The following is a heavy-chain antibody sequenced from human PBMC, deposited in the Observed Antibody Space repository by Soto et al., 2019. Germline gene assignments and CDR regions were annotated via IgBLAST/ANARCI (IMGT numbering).Heavy chain of an antibody. D-gene: IGHD3-3*01. J-gene: IGHJ6*02. Sequence: QVQLVQSGAEVKKPGSSVKVSCKASGGTFSSYAISWVRQAPGQGLEWMGGIIPIFGTANYAQKFQGRVTITADKSTRPAYMELSSLRSEETAVYYCARDRYDFWSGYHSQNYYYGMDVWGQGTTVTVSS. CDR2: IIPIFGTA. CDR3: ARDRYDFWSGYHSQNYYYGMDV. CDR1: GGTFSSYA. V-gene: IGHV1-69*06.